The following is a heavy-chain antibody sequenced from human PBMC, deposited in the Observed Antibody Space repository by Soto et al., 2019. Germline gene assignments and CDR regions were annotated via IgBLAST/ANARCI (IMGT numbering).Heavy chain of an antibody. CDR3: ARLIGDSGLDS. J-gene: IGHJ5*01. CDR1: GDSVSTNSAT. V-gene: IGHV6-1*01. Sequence: QVPLQQSGPGLVKPSQTLSLTCAISGDSVSTNSATWDWIRQSPSRSLKWLGRKYSRSKWYNDYAEFVKGVITITPTPSNNPHSLQLNPVTPDATAVYCCARLIGDSGLDSWGQGTPVTVSS. D-gene: IGHD2-8*01. CDR2: KYSRSKWYN.